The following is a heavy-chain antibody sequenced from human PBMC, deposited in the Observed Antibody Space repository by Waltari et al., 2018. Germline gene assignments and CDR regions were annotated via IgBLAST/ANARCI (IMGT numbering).Heavy chain of an antibody. Sequence: EVQLVESGGGLVQPGGYRRLSCAASGFTLSRYWMSWVRQAPGKGPEWVANIMTDGSEEYYVDSVRGRFTISRDNAKNSLYLQMNSLRPEDTAVYYCARDQWFAFDIWGHGTMVTVSS. J-gene: IGHJ3*02. CDR2: IMTDGSEE. CDR3: ARDQWFAFDI. D-gene: IGHD3-22*01. CDR1: GFTLSRYW. V-gene: IGHV3-7*01.